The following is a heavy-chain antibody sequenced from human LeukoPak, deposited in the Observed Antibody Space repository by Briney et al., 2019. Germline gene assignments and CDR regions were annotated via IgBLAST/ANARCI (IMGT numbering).Heavy chain of an antibody. D-gene: IGHD1-7*01. J-gene: IGHJ5*02. CDR2: IYNSGGT. V-gene: IGHV4-59*02. CDR3: ARDRPYITGTTVGFDP. Sequence: SETLSLTCTVSGGSVSYYYWSWIRQPPGKGLEWIGYIYNSGGTNYNPSLKSRVTMSVDTSKNQFSLKLSSVTAADTAVYYCARDRPYITGTTVGFDPWGQGTLVTVSS. CDR1: GGSVSYYY.